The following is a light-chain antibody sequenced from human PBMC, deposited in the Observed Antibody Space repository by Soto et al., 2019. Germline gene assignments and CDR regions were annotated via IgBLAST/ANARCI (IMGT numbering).Light chain of an antibody. CDR1: QILIVSH. V-gene: IGKV3-20*01. CDR2: GAS. J-gene: IGKJ1*01. Sequence: IVLTQSPGTLSMSPGERATLSCRASQILIVSHLAWYQQKPGQAPRLLIYGASTRATGIPDRFSGGGSGTDFALTIRRLEPEDFAVYFCQQYYSSPWTFGQGTKVDIK. CDR3: QQYYSSPWT.